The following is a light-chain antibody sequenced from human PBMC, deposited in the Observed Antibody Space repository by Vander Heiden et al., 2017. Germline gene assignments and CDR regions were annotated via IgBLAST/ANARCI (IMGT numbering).Light chain of an antibody. J-gene: IGKJ2*01. CDR3: QQCSGTPYT. Sequence: DIQMTQSPSSLSASVGDRVTITCRASQSISSYLNWYQQKPGKAPKLLIYAASSLQSGVPSRFSGSGSGTDFTLTISSLQPEDFATYYCQQCSGTPYTFGQGTKLEIK. CDR1: QSISSY. CDR2: AAS. V-gene: IGKV1-39*01.